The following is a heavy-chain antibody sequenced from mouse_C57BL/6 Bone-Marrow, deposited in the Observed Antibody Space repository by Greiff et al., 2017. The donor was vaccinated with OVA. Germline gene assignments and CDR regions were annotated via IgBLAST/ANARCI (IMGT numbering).Heavy chain of an antibody. J-gene: IGHJ3*01. V-gene: IGHV1-26*01. CDR1: GYTFTDYY. D-gene: IGHD2-1*01. Sequence: EVKLQQSGPELVKPGASVKISCKASGYTFTDYYMNWVKQSHGKSLEWIGDINPNNGGTSYNQKFKGKATLTIDKSSSTAYMELRSLTSEDSAVYYCARSDYGNYGGFAYWGQGTLVTVSA. CDR3: ARSDYGNYGGFAY. CDR2: INPNNGGT.